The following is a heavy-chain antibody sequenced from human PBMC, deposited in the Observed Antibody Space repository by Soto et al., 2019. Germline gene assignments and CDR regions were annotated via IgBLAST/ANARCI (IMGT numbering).Heavy chain of an antibody. CDR1: GFTFSSYA. D-gene: IGHD3-22*01. V-gene: IGHV3-23*01. CDR2: ISGSGGST. Sequence: GGSLRLSCAASGFTFSSYAMSWVRQAPGKGLEWVSAISGSGGSTYYADSVKGRFTISRDNSKNTLYLQMNSLRAEDTAVYYCAKNSAYYDSSGYSRYWGQGTLVTVSS. J-gene: IGHJ4*02. CDR3: AKNSAYYDSSGYSRY.